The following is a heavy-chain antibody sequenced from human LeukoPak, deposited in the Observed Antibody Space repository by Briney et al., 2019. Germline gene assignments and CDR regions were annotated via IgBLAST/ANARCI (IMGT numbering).Heavy chain of an antibody. V-gene: IGHV3-53*01. Sequence: GGSLRLSCAASGFTVSSNYMSWVRQAPGKGLEWVSVIYSGGSTYYADSVKGRFTISRDNSKNTLYLQMYSLRAEDTAVYYCAREDLDGSGSYNWFDPWGQGTLVTVSS. CDR1: GFTVSSNY. CDR3: AREDLDGSGSYNWFDP. CDR2: IYSGGST. D-gene: IGHD3-10*01. J-gene: IGHJ5*02.